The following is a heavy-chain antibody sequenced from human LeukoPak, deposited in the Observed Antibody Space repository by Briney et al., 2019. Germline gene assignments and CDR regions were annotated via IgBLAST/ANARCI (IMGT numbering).Heavy chain of an antibody. CDR3: ARQLRFLEWLFLHFDY. V-gene: IGHV4-39*01. CDR2: IYYSGST. Sequence: SETLSLTCTVSGGSISSSSYYWGWIRQPPGKGLEWIGSIYYSGSTYYNPSLKSRVTISVDTSKNQFSLKLSSVTAADTAVYYCARQLRFLEWLFLHFDYWGQGTLVTVSS. CDR1: GGSISSSSYY. J-gene: IGHJ4*02. D-gene: IGHD3-3*01.